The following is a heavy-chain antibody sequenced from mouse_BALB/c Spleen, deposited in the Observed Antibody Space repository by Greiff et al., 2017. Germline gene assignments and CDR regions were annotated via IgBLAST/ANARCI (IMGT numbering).Heavy chain of an antibody. Sequence: EVKLVESGGGLVKPGGSLKLSCAASGFAFSSYDMSWVRQTPEKRLEWVAYISSGGGSTYYPDTVKGRFTISRDNAKNTLYLQMSSLKSEDTAMYYCARKKGIRLWYYFDYWGQGTTLTVSS. CDR3: ARKKGIRLWYYFDY. D-gene: IGHD1-1*02. J-gene: IGHJ2*01. V-gene: IGHV5-12-1*01. CDR2: ISSGGGST. CDR1: GFAFSSYD.